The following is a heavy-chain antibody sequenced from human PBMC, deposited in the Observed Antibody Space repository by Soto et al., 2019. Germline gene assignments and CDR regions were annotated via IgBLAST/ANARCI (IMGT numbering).Heavy chain of an antibody. CDR1: GFTFSSYA. V-gene: IGHV3-23*01. J-gene: IGHJ3*02. CDR2: ISGSGGST. Sequence: GGSLRLSCAASGFTFSSYAMSLVRQAQGKGLEWVSAISGSGGSTYYADSVKGRFTISRDNSKNTLYLQMNSLRAEDTAVYYCAKPLGSSGQWDAFDIWGQGTMVTVSS. CDR3: AKPLGSSGQWDAFDI. D-gene: IGHD6-19*01.